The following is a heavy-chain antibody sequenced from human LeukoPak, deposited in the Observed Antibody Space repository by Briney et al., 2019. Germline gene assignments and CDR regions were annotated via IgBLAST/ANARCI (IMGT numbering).Heavy chain of an antibody. J-gene: IGHJ6*03. CDR3: AKYSVVVPAAMTGLRYYYYMDV. Sequence: PGRSLRLSCAASGFPFRSYGMHWVRQAPGKGLEWVAVIWYDGSNKYYADSVKGRFTISRDNSKNTLYLQMNSLRAEDTAVYYCAKYSVVVPAAMTGLRYYYYMDVWGKGTTVTVSS. D-gene: IGHD2-2*01. CDR2: IWYDGSNK. V-gene: IGHV3-33*06. CDR1: GFPFRSYG.